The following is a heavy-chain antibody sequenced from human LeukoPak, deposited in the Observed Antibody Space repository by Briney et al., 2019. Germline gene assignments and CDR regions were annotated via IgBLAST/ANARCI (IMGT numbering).Heavy chain of an antibody. D-gene: IGHD3-10*01. J-gene: IGHJ4*02. CDR1: GGSISSSSYY. CDR2: IYYSGST. V-gene: IGHV4-39*01. CDR3: ARHYYGSGSYSDY. Sequence: PSETLSLTCTVSGGSISSSSYYWGWIRQPPGKGLEWIGSIYYSGSTYYNLSLKSRVTISVDRSRNQFSLKLTSVTAADTALYYCARHYYGSGSYSDYWGQGTLVTVRS.